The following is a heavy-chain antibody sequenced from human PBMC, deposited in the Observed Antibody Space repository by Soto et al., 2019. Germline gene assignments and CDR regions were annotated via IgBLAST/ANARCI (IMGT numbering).Heavy chain of an antibody. V-gene: IGHV3-21*01. CDR3: VRSGWFGEQYGMDV. CDR1: GFTFSSYS. CDR2: ISSSSSYI. Sequence: GGSLRLSCAASGFTFSSYSMNWVRQAPGKGLEWVSSISSSSSYIYYADSVKGRFTISRDNAKNSLYLQMNSLRAEDTAVYYCVRSGWFGEQYGMDVWGQGTTVTVSS. D-gene: IGHD3-10*01. J-gene: IGHJ6*02.